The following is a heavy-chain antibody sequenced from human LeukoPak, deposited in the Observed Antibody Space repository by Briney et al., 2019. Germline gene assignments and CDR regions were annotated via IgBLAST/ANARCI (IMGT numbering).Heavy chain of an antibody. V-gene: IGHV4-59*01. J-gene: IGHJ3*02. CDR2: IYYSGST. CDR1: GGSMSSYY. CDR3: ARDRPPGDAFDI. Sequence: LETLSLTCTVSGGSMSSYYWSWIRQHPGKGLEWIGFIYYSGSTNYTPSLRSRVTISVDTSKNQFSLRLSSVTAADTAVYYCARDRPPGDAFDIWGQGTMVTVSS.